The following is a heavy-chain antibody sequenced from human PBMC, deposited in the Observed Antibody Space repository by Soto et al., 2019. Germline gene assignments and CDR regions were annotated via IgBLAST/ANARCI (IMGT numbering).Heavy chain of an antibody. Sequence: ASVKVSCKASGYTFTNYAVHWVRQAPGQRLEWMGWINAGNGNTRFSQNLQGRVTITGDTSARTVYMELSSLRSEDTAVYYCARGHLAVVPVASWFYYMDVWGKGTTVTVSS. CDR2: INAGNGNT. CDR1: GYTFTNYA. D-gene: IGHD2-2*01. CDR3: ARGHLAVVPVASWFYYMDV. V-gene: IGHV1-3*01. J-gene: IGHJ6*03.